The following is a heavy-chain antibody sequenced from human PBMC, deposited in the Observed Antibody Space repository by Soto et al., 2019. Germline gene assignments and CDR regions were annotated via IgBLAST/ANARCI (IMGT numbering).Heavy chain of an antibody. J-gene: IGHJ4*02. V-gene: IGHV3-64D*06. Sequence: PVGSLRLSCSVSGFTIITYAMHWVRQAPGKGLEYVASSSSNGDSTYYADSVKGRFTISRDNSKNTLYLQMSSLRADDTALYYCVKDRYVDYWGQGILVTVSS. D-gene: IGHD2-2*01. CDR2: SSSNGDST. CDR3: VKDRYVDY. CDR1: GFTIITYA.